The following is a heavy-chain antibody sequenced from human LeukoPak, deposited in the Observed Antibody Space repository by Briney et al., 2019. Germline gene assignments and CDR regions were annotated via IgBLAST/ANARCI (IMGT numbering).Heavy chain of an antibody. J-gene: IGHJ1*01. V-gene: IGHV4-30-4*01. CDR3: ASGVAAEYFQH. Sequence: PSETLSLTCTVSGGSISSGDYYWSWIRQPPGKGLEWIGYIYYSGSTYYNPSLKSRVTISVDTSKNQFSLKLSSVTAADTAVYYCASGVAAEYFQHWGQGTLVTVSS. CDR2: IYYSGST. CDR1: GGSISSGDYY.